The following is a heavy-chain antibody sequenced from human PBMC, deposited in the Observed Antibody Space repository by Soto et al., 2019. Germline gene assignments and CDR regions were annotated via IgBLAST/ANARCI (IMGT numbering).Heavy chain of an antibody. J-gene: IGHJ4*02. Sequence: EVQLLESGGDLIQPGGSLRLSCAASGFTFNIYAMAWVRQAPGKGLEWVSAISRYGDFTYYADSVEGRFTISRDKSKNTLYLQMNILRAEDTALYYCAKDRYLDHDSRGYLFDNWGQGTLVTVSS. CDR1: GFTFNIYA. D-gene: IGHD3-22*01. V-gene: IGHV3-23*01. CDR2: ISRYGDFT. CDR3: AKDRYLDHDSRGYLFDN.